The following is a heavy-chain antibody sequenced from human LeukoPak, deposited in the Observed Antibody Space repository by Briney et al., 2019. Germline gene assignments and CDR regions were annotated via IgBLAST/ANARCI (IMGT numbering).Heavy chain of an antibody. V-gene: IGHV3-48*03. Sequence: GGSLRLSCAASGFTFSSYELYWVRQAPGKGLEWISYISSSSTIIKYADSVRGRFTISRDDARESLYLQMSSLRADDTAIYYCGASRQYVGAFDIWGQGTLVTVSS. CDR1: GFTFSSYE. CDR3: GASRQYVGAFDI. CDR2: ISSSSTII. D-gene: IGHD3-16*01. J-gene: IGHJ3*02.